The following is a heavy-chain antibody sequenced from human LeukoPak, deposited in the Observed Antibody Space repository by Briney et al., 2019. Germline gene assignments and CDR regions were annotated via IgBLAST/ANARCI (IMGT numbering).Heavy chain of an antibody. CDR1: GYSFTTYW. CDR3: ARHATGTTDY. V-gene: IGHV5-10-1*01. J-gene: IGHJ4*02. D-gene: IGHD1-1*01. CDR2: IDPSDSYT. Sequence: GESLKISRKGSGYSFTTYWIGWVRQMPGKGLEWMGRIDPSDSYTNYCPSFQGHVTISVDKSINTAYLQWSSLKASDTAMYYCARHATGTTDYWGQGTLVTVSS.